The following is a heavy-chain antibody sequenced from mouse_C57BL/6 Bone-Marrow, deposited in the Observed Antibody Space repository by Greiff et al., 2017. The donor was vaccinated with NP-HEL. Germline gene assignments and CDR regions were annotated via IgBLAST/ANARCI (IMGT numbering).Heavy chain of an antibody. V-gene: IGHV5-2*01. J-gene: IGHJ3*01. D-gene: IGHD2-5*01. CDR1: EYEFPSHD. Sequence: EVKLVESGGGLVQPGESLKLSCESNEYEFPSHDMSWVRKTPEKRLELVAAINSDGGSTYYPDTMERRFILSRDHTKKTLYLQMSSLRSEDTALYYCAIHKDYYSIRAYWGQGTLVTVSA. CDR3: AIHKDYYSIRAY. CDR2: INSDGGST.